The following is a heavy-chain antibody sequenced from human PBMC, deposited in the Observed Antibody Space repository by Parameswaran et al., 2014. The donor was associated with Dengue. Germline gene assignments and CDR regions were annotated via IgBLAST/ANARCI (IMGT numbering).Heavy chain of an antibody. CDR2: ISSSSSYI. CDR3: ARENMGKWVSYYMDV. J-gene: IGHJ6*03. D-gene: IGHD1-26*01. V-gene: IGHV3-21*01. CDR1: GFTFSTYT. Sequence: GGSLRLSCAASGFTFSTYTMHWVRQAPGKGLEWVSSISSSSSYIYYADSLKGRFTISRDNAKNSLYLQMDSLRAEDTAVYYCARENMGKWVSYYMDVWGKGTTVTVSS.